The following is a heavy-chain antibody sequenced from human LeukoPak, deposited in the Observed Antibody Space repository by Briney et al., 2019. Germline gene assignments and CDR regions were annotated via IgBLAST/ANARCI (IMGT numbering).Heavy chain of an antibody. J-gene: IGHJ3*02. CDR3: ARAGKYSSGWSDAFDI. CDR2: IIPIFGTA. Sequence: ASVKVSXKASGGTFSSYAISWVRQAPGQGLEWMGGIIPIFGTANYAQKFQGRVTITTDESTSTAYMELSSLRSEDTAVYYCARAGKYSSGWSDAFDIWGQGTMVTVSS. V-gene: IGHV1-69*05. CDR1: GGTFSSYA. D-gene: IGHD6-19*01.